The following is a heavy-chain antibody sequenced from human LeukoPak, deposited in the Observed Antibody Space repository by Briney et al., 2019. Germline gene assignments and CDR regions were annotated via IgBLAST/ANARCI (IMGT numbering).Heavy chain of an antibody. D-gene: IGHD2-2*01. CDR1: GFTFSKFP. CDR3: ARENAPGAPVANIDS. J-gene: IGHJ4*02. CDR2: VSYDGTTQ. V-gene: IGHV3-30*04. Sequence: PGGSLRLSCAASGFTFSKFPMTWVRQSPGKGLEWVAVVSYDGTTQHHADSVKGRFTISRDNSKNTLYLQMNSLRREDTAVYYCARENAPGAPVANIDSWGQGTLVTVS.